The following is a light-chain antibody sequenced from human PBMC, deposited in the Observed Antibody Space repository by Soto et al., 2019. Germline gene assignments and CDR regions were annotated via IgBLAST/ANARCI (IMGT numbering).Light chain of an antibody. Sequence: VMTQSPATLSVSPGEIATLSSRTSQNVRDQLDWYQQKPGQAPRLLIHTASTRATGSPARFSVSGSGTEFTLTISSLQSEDFAVYYCQQHANWPPLTFGVRTKVEMK. CDR3: QQHANWPPLT. V-gene: IGKV3-15*01. CDR1: QNVRDQ. J-gene: IGKJ4*01. CDR2: TAS.